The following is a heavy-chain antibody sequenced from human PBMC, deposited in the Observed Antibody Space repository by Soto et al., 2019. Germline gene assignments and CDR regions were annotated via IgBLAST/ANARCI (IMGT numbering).Heavy chain of an antibody. Sequence: QLQLQESGPGLVKPSETLSLTCTVSGGSISSSSYYWGWIRQPPGKGLEWIGSIGYSGSTHYNPSLKSRVAISIDPSRNQFSLKLSSVTAADTAVYYGARGHGGITVFGAPGHFDYWGQGTLVTVSS. V-gene: IGHV4-39*01. D-gene: IGHD3-3*01. CDR1: GGSISSSSYY. CDR3: ARGHGGITVFGAPGHFDY. CDR2: IGYSGST. J-gene: IGHJ4*02.